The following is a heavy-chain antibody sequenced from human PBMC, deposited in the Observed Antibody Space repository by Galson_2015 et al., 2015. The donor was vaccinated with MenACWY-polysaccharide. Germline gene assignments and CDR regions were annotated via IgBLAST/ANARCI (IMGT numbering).Heavy chain of an antibody. D-gene: IGHD3-10*01. V-gene: IGHV3-23*01. J-gene: IGHJ4*02. CDR1: GFTFSSYA. CDR3: AKQIDEYYGSGNYYPPWGY. CDR2: ISGSGLNT. Sequence: SLRLSCAASGFTFSSYAMSWVRQAPGKGLEWVSTISGSGLNTYYADSVKGRFTMSRDNSKNTLYMQMNSLRAEDTAVYYCAKQIDEYYGSGNYYPPWGYWGQGTLVTVSS.